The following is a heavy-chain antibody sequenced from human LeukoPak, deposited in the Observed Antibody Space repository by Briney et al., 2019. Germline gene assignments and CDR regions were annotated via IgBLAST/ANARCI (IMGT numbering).Heavy chain of an antibody. CDR1: GFTFSSYA. CDR2: LRVSDKTR. D-gene: IGHD1-26*01. V-gene: IGHV3-23*01. J-gene: IGHJ3*02. CDR3: ARDFEWELLKANAFDI. Sequence: YPGGTLRLSCAAYGFTFSSYAMSWVRQARGKGVEWDSGLRVSDKTRYYAHCVRGLFTISRDYAKNSLYLQMNRLRAEDTAVYYCARDFEWELLKANAFDIWGQGTMVTVSS.